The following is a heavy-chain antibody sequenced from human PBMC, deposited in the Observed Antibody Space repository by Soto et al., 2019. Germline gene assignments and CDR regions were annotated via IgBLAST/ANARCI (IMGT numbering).Heavy chain of an antibody. Sequence: QVQLVQSGGKVKKPGASVKVSCKASGYTFTSYGISWVRQAPGQGLEWMGWIRAYNGYTNYAQKFQGRVTVTTDTSTSTAYMELRNLISDDTAIYYCARASDGYRSGWYVGYFDFWGQGTLVTVSS. J-gene: IGHJ4*02. CDR3: ARASDGYRSGWYVGYFDF. CDR1: GYTFTSYG. CDR2: IRAYNGYT. D-gene: IGHD6-19*01. V-gene: IGHV1-18*04.